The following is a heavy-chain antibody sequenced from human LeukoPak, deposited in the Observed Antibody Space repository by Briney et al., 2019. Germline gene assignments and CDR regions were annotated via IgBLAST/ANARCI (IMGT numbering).Heavy chain of an antibody. CDR3: ARESYYYGSGSHYFDY. CDR1: GGSFSGYY. J-gene: IGHJ4*02. D-gene: IGHD3-10*01. Sequence: SETLSLTCAVSGGSFSGYYWTWIRQPPGKGLEWIGEINHSGSANYNPSLKSRVTISLDTSKNQFSLKLSSVTAADTAVYYCARESYYYGSGSHYFDYWGQGTLVTVSS. V-gene: IGHV4-34*01. CDR2: INHSGSA.